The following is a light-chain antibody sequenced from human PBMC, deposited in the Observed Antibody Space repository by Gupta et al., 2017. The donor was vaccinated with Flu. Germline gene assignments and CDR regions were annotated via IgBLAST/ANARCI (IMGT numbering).Light chain of an antibody. J-gene: IGLJ2*01. V-gene: IGLV1-40*01. CDR3: QSYDSSLSGSV. CDR1: SSNIGAGYD. CDR2: ANT. Sequence: QSVLTQPPSVSGAPGQRVTISCTGISSNIGAGYDVHWYQQLPGTAPKLLSYANTNRPSGVPDRFSGSKSGTSASLAITGLQAEDEADYYCQSYDSSLSGSVFGGGTKLTVL.